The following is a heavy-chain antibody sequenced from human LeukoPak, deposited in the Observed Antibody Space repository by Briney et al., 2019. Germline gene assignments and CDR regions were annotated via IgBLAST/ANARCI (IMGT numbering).Heavy chain of an antibody. CDR2: ISWNSGSI. Sequence: QAGGSLRLSCAASGFTFDDYAMHWVRQAPGKGLEWVSGISWNSGSIGYADSVKGRFTISRDNAKNSLYLQMNSLRAEDTAVYYCARGPANSRGIFQHWGQGTLVTVSS. D-gene: IGHD6-13*01. V-gene: IGHV3-9*01. CDR3: ARGPANSRGIFQH. J-gene: IGHJ1*01. CDR1: GFTFDDYA.